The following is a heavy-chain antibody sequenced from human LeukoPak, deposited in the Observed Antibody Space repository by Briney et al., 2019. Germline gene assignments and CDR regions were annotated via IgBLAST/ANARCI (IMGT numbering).Heavy chain of an antibody. V-gene: IGHV4-30-2*01. J-gene: IGHJ4*02. CDR2: IYHSGST. Sequence: SETLSLTCTVSGGSISSSSYYWGWIRQPPGKGLEWIGYIYHSGSTYYNPSLKSRVTISVDRSKNQFSLKLSSVTAADTAVYYCARMPGYYPDYWGQGTLVTVSS. CDR1: GGSISSSSYY. CDR3: ARMPGYYPDY. D-gene: IGHD2-15*01.